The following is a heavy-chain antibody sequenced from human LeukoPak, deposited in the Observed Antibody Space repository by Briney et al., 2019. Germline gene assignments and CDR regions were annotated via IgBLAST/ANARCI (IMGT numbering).Heavy chain of an antibody. CDR3: AREYNWKQEGAFDT. J-gene: IGHJ3*02. V-gene: IGHV3-48*03. CDR2: ISSSGSTI. Sequence: GGSLRLSCAASGFTFSSYEMNWVRQAPGKGLEWVSYISSSGSTIYYADSVKGRFTISRDNAKNSLYLQMNSLRAEDTAVYYCAREYNWKQEGAFDTWGQGTMVTVSS. D-gene: IGHD1-20*01. CDR1: GFTFSSYE.